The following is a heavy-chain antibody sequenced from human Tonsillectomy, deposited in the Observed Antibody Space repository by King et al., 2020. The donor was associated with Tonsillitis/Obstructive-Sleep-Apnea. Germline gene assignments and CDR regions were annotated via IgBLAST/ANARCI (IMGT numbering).Heavy chain of an antibody. D-gene: IGHD3-10*01. J-gene: IGHJ5*02. CDR1: GYSFTSDW. Sequence: QLVQSGAEVKKPGESLRISCKGSGYSFTSDWISWVRQMPGKGLERRGRIDPSDYYTNYSPAFQGHVTISADKSIRTAYLQWSSLKASDTAMYYCARQYGSGSYEPNWFDPWGQGTLVTVSS. CDR3: ARQYGSGSYEPNWFDP. V-gene: IGHV5-10-1*01. CDR2: IDPSDYYT.